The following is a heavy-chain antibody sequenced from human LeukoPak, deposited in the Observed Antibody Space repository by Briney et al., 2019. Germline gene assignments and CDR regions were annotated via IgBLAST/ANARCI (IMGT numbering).Heavy chain of an antibody. V-gene: IGHV1-69*05. Sequence: ASVKVSCKASGGTFSSYAISWVRQAPGQGLEWMGGIIPIFGTANYAQKFQGRVTMTRDTSTSTVYMELSSLRSEDTAVYYCARGQVTTVIGRAFDIWGQGTMVTVSS. CDR1: GGTFSSYA. D-gene: IGHD4-17*01. CDR2: IIPIFGTA. CDR3: ARGQVTTVIGRAFDI. J-gene: IGHJ3*02.